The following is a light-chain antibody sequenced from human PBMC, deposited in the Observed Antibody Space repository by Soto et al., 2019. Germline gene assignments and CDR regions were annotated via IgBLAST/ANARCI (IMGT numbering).Light chain of an antibody. CDR3: SSKSGSSTPFV. CDR1: SSDVGAYNH. Sequence: QSALTQPASVSGSPGQSITISCTGTSSDVGAYNHVSWYQQHPGQAPQLMIYEGSNRPSGVSNRFSGSKSGNTASLTISGLHADDDGDYYCSSKSGSSTPFVFGTGTKLTVL. J-gene: IGLJ1*01. CDR2: EGS. V-gene: IGLV2-14*01.